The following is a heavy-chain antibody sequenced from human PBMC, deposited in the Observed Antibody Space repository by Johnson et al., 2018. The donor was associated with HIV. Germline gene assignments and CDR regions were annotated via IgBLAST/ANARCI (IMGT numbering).Heavy chain of an antibody. CDR2: IYSGGST. J-gene: IGHJ3*02. V-gene: IGHV3-66*01. CDR3: ARGYILTGYSGAFDM. D-gene: IGHD3-9*01. CDR1: GFTVTSNY. Sequence: MQLVESGGGLVQPGGSLRLSCAASGFTVTSNYMTWVRQAPGKGLEWVSVIYSGGSTHFAESVKGRFTISRDNSKNTVYLQMNSLRAEDTAVYYCARGYILTGYSGAFDMWGQGTMVTVSS.